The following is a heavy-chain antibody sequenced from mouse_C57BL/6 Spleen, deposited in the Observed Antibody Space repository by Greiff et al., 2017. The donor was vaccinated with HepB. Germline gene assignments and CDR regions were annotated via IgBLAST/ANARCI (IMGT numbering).Heavy chain of an antibody. CDR1: GFTFSDYG. D-gene: IGHD1-1*01. CDR2: ISSGSSTI. V-gene: IGHV5-17*01. CDR3: ARLHYYGSSYYYAMDY. Sequence: EVHLVESGGGLVKPGGSLKLSCAASGFTFSDYGMHWVRQAPEKGLEWVAYISSGSSTIYYADTVKGRFTISRDNAKNTLSLQMTSLRSEDTAMYYCARLHYYGSSYYYAMDYWGQGTSVTVSS. J-gene: IGHJ4*01.